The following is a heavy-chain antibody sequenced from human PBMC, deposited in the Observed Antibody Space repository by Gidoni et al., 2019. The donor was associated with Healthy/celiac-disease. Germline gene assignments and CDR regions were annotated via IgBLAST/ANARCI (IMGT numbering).Heavy chain of an antibody. Sequence: QLQLQESGPGLVKPSETLSLTCTVSGRPISSSSYYWGWVRQPPGKGLEWIGSIYYSGSPYYTPSLKSRVTISVDTSKNQFSRKLSSVTAADTAVYYCARQGRSWDFDYWGQGTLVTVSS. CDR1: GRPISSSSYY. D-gene: IGHD3-10*01. CDR2: IYYSGSP. CDR3: ARQGRSWDFDY. J-gene: IGHJ4*02. V-gene: IGHV4-39*01.